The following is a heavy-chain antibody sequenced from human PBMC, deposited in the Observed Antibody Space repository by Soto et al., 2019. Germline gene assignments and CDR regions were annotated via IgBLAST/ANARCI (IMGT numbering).Heavy chain of an antibody. CDR2: FYDGGSI. Sequence: QVQLQQWGAGLLKPSETLSLTCAVYGESLNYFYWSWIRQAPGKGLEWIGEFYDGGSINYNPSLKSRVTISAAPSKNQFSLRVTSVTAADTAIYYCARGQWPNRFANWGQGTLVTVSS. J-gene: IGHJ5*02. CDR3: ARGQWPNRFAN. V-gene: IGHV4-34*01. D-gene: IGHD6-19*01. CDR1: GESLNYFY.